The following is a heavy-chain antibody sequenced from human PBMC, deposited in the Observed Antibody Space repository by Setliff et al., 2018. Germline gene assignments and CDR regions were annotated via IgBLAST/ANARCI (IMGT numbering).Heavy chain of an antibody. CDR2: IYNSGTT. J-gene: IGHJ5*01. Sequence: SETLSLTCIVAGDSISNTGYNWGWIRQPPGKGLEWIGRIYNSGTTNYNPSLKSRVTISADTSNNSFSLNLFSVTAADTAVYYCAGRDYSGGDSWGHGTLVTVSS. CDR3: AGRDYSGGDS. CDR1: GDSISNTGYN. D-gene: IGHD4-4*01. V-gene: IGHV4-39*02.